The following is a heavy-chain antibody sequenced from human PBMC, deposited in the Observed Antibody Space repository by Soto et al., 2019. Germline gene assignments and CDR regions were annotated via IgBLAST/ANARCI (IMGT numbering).Heavy chain of an antibody. CDR3: AKDRATSGTYQAVDY. CDR1: GFSFDDFA. CDR2: ISWNSGSI. V-gene: IGHV3-9*01. Sequence: PGGSLRLSCAASGFSFDDFAMHWVRQVPGKGLEWVSGISWNSGSIGYADSVKGRFTISRDNAKSSLYLHMNSLRAEDTALYYCAKDRATSGTYQAVDYWGQGTLVTVSS. J-gene: IGHJ4*02. D-gene: IGHD1-26*01.